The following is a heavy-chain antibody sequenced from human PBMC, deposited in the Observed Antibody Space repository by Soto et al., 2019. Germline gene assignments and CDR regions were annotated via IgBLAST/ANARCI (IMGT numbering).Heavy chain of an antibody. CDR3: ERDKITGLFDS. CDR1: GGSFSGYS. V-gene: IGHV4-34*01. D-gene: IGHD2-8*02. J-gene: IGHJ4*02. CDR2: INHSGST. Sequence: QVQLQQWGAGLLKPSETLSLTCAVYGGSFSGYSWTWIRQPPGTGLEWIGEINHSGSTNYNPSLQSRVTISVDTSKNQFSLKLTSVTAADTAVYYCERDKITGLFDSWGQGTLVTVSS.